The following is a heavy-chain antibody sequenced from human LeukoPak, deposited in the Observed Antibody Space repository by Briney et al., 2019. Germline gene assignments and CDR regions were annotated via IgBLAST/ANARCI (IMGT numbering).Heavy chain of an antibody. D-gene: IGHD3-22*01. CDR1: GFTFSSYW. CDR3: ARDHLKGVTMTDRGSFDI. J-gene: IGHJ3*02. CDR2: IHQDGSEK. V-gene: IGHV3-7*01. Sequence: GGSLRLSCAASGFTFSSYWMSWVRQAPGKGLEWVANIHQDGSEKSYVVSVKGRFTISRDNAKNSLYLQMNSLRAEDTAVYYCARDHLKGVTMTDRGSFDIWGQGTMVTVSS.